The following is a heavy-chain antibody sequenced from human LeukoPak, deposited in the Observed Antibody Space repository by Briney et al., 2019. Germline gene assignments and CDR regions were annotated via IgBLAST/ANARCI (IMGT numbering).Heavy chain of an antibody. CDR3: ASRRDGYNASDY. V-gene: IGHV4-59*12. Sequence: SETLSLTCTVSGGSISSYYWSWIRQPPGKGLEWIGYIYYSGSTNYNPSLKSRVTISVDTSKNQFSLKLSSVTAADTAVYYCASRRDGYNASDYWGQGTLVTVSS. J-gene: IGHJ4*02. CDR1: GGSISSYY. D-gene: IGHD5-24*01. CDR2: IYYSGST.